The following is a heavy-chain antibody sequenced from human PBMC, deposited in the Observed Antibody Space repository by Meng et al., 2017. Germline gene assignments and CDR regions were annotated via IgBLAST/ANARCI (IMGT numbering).Heavy chain of an antibody. D-gene: IGHD5-12*01. CDR2: IYNSGST. J-gene: IGHJ5*02. V-gene: IGHV4-61*02. CDR1: GGSISSGSYY. CDR3: ARGVLGGYARGHWFDP. Sequence: LRLSCTVSGGSISSGSYYWSWIRQPAGKGLEWIGRIYNSGSTNYNPSLKSRVTISVDTSKNQFSLKLSSVTAADTAVYYCARGVLGGYARGHWFDPWGQGTLVTVSS.